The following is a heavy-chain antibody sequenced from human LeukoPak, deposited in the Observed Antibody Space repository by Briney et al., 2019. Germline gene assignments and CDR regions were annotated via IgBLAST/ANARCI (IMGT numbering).Heavy chain of an antibody. CDR2: TRYDESKA. D-gene: IGHD1-26*01. J-gene: IGHJ4*02. V-gene: IGHV3-30*02. CDR3: AKARYSGSPALDF. Sequence: GGSLRLSCAASGFTFSNNGMHWVRQTPGKGLEWVAFTRYDESKAFYGDSVRGRFTISRDNSKNTLYLQMNSLTTDDSAVYYCAKARYSGSPALDFWGQGTLVTVSS. CDR1: GFTFSNNG.